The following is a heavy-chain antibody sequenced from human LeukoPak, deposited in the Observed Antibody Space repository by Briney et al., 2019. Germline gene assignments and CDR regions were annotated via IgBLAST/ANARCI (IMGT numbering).Heavy chain of an antibody. CDR3: AGFRYNWNGYYYYYYMDV. V-gene: IGHV3-20*04. J-gene: IGHJ6*03. D-gene: IGHD1-1*01. CDR1: GFTFDDYG. CDR2: INWNGGST. Sequence: GGSLRLSCAASGFTFDDYGMSWVRQAPGKGLEWVSGINWNGGSTGYADSVKGRFTISRDNAKNSLYLQMNSLRAEDTALYYCAGFRYNWNGYYYYYYMDVWGKGTTVTVSS.